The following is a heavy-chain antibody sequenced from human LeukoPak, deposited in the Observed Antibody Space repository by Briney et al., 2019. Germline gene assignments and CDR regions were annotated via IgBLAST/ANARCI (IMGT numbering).Heavy chain of an antibody. Sequence: ASVKVSCRASGYTFTGYYMHWVRQAPGQGLEWMGWINPNSGGTNYAQKFQGRATMTRDTSISTAYMELSRLRSDDTAVYYCARDKAMSGGSVANYYYNGMDVWGQGTTVTVSS. V-gene: IGHV1-2*02. CDR1: GYTFTGYY. J-gene: IGHJ6*02. CDR2: INPNSGGT. D-gene: IGHD5-12*01. CDR3: ARDKAMSGGSVANYYYNGMDV.